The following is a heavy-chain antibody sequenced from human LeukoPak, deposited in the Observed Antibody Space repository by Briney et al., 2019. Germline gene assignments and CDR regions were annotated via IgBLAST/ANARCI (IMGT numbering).Heavy chain of an antibody. V-gene: IGHV3-11*06. CDR3: ARSLPDFDY. CDR2: ISSSSSYT. J-gene: IGHJ4*02. D-gene: IGHD2-2*01. CDR1: GFTLSDYY. Sequence: GGSLRLSCAASGFTLSDYYMSWIRQAPGKGLEWVSYISSSSSYTNYADSVKGRFTISRDNAKNSLYLQMNSLRAEDTAVYYCARSLPDFDYWGQGTLVTVSS.